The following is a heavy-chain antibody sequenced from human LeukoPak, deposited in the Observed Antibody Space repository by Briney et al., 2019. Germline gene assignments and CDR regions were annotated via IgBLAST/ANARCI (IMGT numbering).Heavy chain of an antibody. CDR1: GFTFSSYG. Sequence: GSLRLSCAAPGFTFSSYGMHWVRQAPGKGLEWVAVIWYDGSNKYYADSVKGRFTISRDNSKNTLYLQMSSLRAEDTAVYFCAKNRGANYYNYYMDVWGKGTTVTVSS. CDR2: IWYDGSNK. CDR3: AKNRGANYYNYYMDV. J-gene: IGHJ6*03. V-gene: IGHV3-33*06. D-gene: IGHD4/OR15-4a*01.